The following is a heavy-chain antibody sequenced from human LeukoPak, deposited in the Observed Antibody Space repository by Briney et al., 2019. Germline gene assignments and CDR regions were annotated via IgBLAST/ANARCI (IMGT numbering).Heavy chain of an antibody. CDR2: ISSSSSYI. Sequence: GGSLRLSCAASGFTFSSYSMNWVRQAPGKGLEWVSSISSSSSYIYYADSVKGRFTISRDNAKNSLYLQMNSLRAEDTAVYYCARDQLEPSRWFDYWGQGTLVTVSS. CDR1: GFTFSSYS. J-gene: IGHJ4*02. D-gene: IGHD1-1*01. CDR3: ARDQLEPSRWFDY. V-gene: IGHV3-21*01.